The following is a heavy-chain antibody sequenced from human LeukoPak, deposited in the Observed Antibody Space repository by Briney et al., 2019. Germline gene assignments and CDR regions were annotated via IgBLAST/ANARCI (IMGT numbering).Heavy chain of an antibody. J-gene: IGHJ6*03. V-gene: IGHV4-39*07. CDR1: GGSISSSSYY. CDR2: IYYSGST. Sequence: SETLSLTCTVSGGSISSSSYYWGWIRQPPGKGLEWIGSIYYSGSTYYNPSLKSRVTISVDTSKNQFSLKLSSVTAADTAVYYCARQVGATFYYYYYMDVWGKGTTVTVSS. D-gene: IGHD1-26*01. CDR3: ARQVGATFYYYYYMDV.